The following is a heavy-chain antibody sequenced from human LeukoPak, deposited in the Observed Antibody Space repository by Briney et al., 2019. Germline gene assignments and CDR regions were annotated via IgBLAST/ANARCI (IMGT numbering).Heavy chain of an antibody. CDR1: GFTFSSYA. Sequence: PGRSLRLSCAASGFTFSSYAMHWVRQAPGKGLEWVAVISYDGSNKYYADSVKGRFTIPRDNSKNTLYLQMNSLRAEDTAVYYCARDPNYDFWSGYRYYYYYYGMDVWGQGTTVTVSS. CDR3: ARDPNYDFWSGYRYYYYYYGMDV. J-gene: IGHJ6*02. D-gene: IGHD3-3*01. CDR2: ISYDGSNK. V-gene: IGHV3-30-3*01.